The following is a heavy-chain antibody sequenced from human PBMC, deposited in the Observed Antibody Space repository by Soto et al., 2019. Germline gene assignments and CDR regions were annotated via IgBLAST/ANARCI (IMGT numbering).Heavy chain of an antibody. D-gene: IGHD2-2*01. CDR2: IYYSGST. CDR1: GGSISSYY. V-gene: IGHV4-59*01. Sequence: SETLSLTCTVSGGSISSYYWSWIRQPPGKGLEWIGYIYYSGSTNYNPSLKSRVTISVDTSKNQFSLKLSSVTAADTAVYYCASGPLYCSSTSCYQFDYWGRGTLVTVSS. CDR3: ASGPLYCSSTSCYQFDY. J-gene: IGHJ4*02.